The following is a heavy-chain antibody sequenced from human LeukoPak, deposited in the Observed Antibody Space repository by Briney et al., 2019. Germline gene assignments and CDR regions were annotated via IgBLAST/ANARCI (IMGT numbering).Heavy chain of an antibody. J-gene: IGHJ3*02. CDR1: GYTLTELS. D-gene: IGHD3-9*01. CDR2: FDPEDGET. Sequence: ASVKVSCKVSGYTLTELSMHWVRQAPGKGLECMGGFDPEDGETIYAQKFQGRVTMTEDTSTDTAYMELSSLRSEDTAVYYCATNSLDILTGYYSGAFDIWGQGTMVTVSS. CDR3: ATNSLDILTGYYSGAFDI. V-gene: IGHV1-24*01.